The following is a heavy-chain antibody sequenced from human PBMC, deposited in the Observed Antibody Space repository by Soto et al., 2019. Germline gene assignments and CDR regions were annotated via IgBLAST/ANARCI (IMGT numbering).Heavy chain of an antibody. CDR1: GYTFTSYD. J-gene: IGHJ5*02. CDR3: ARNIGPINWFDP. V-gene: IGHV1-8*01. Sequence: GASVEVSCKASGYTFTSYDIKWVRQATGQGLEWMGWMNPNSGNTGYAQKFQGRVTMTRNTSISTAYMELSSLRSEDTAVYYCARNIGPINWFDPWGQGTLVTVSS. CDR2: MNPNSGNT.